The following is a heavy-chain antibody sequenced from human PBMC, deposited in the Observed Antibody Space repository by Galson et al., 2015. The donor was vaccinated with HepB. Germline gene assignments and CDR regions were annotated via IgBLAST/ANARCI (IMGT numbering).Heavy chain of an antibody. CDR1: GYTFTSYA. D-gene: IGHD3-10*01. Sequence: SVKVSCKASGYTFTSYAMHWVRQAPGQRLEWMGWINAGNGNTKYSQKFQGRVTITRDTSASTAYMELSSLRSEDTAVYYCARADNYYGSGTLDYWGQGTLVTVSS. CDR3: ARADNYYGSGTLDY. J-gene: IGHJ4*02. V-gene: IGHV1-3*01. CDR2: INAGNGNT.